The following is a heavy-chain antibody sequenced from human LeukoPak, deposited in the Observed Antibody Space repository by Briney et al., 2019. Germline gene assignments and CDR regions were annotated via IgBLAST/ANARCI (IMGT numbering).Heavy chain of an antibody. V-gene: IGHV3-48*03. CDR3: ARDRRYCGSDSSCFSGNWFDP. D-gene: IGHD2-21*01. CDR1: GFTLSSYE. J-gene: IGHJ5*02. Sequence: GGSLRLSCAASGFTLSSYEMNWVRQAPGKGLEWVSYISSSGSTIYYADSVKGRFTISRYNAKNSLYLQMNSLRAEDTAVCYCARDRRYCGSDSSCFSGNWFDPWGQGTLVTVSS. CDR2: ISSSGSTI.